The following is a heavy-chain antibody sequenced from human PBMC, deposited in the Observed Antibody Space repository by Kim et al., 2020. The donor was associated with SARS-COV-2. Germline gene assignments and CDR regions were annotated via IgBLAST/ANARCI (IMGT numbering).Heavy chain of an antibody. D-gene: IGHD3-22*01. Sequence: SLKSRVTISGDTSKNQFSLKLSSVTAADTAVYYCARDRVLTMIAGDGMDVWGQGTTVTVSS. J-gene: IGHJ6*02. V-gene: IGHV4-31*02. CDR3: ARDRVLTMIAGDGMDV.